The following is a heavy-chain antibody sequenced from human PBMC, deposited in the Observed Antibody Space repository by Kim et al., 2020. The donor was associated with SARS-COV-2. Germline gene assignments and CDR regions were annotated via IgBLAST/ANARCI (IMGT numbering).Heavy chain of an antibody. V-gene: IGHV3-23*01. CDR1: GFTFSSYA. Sequence: GGSLRLSCAGSGFTFSSYAMSWVRQAPGKGLAWVSSISGSVGSTDYADSVKGRATSSRDKSKNTLYLQMNSLRAEDTAVYYCAKETPDYYDSSGYYHGRSAFDIWGQGTMVTVSS. J-gene: IGHJ3*02. CDR3: AKETPDYYDSSGYYHGRSAFDI. CDR2: ISGSVGST. D-gene: IGHD3-22*01.